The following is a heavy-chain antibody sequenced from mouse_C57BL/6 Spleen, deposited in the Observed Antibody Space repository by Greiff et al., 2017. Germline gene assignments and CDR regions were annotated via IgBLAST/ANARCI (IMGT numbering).Heavy chain of an antibody. V-gene: IGHV1-72*01. CDR3: ARDYYGSRYYAMDY. CDR2: IDPNSGGT. D-gene: IGHD1-1*01. Sequence: QVQLQQPGAELVKPGASVKLSCKASGYTFTSYWMHWVKQRPGRSLEWIGRIDPNSGGTKYNEKFKSKATLTVDKPSSTAYMQLSSLTSEDSAVYYCARDYYGSRYYAMDYWGQGTSVTVSS. J-gene: IGHJ4*01. CDR1: GYTFTSYW.